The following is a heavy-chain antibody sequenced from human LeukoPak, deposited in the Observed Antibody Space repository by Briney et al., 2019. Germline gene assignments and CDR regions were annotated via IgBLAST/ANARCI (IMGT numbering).Heavy chain of an antibody. CDR2: ISAYNGNT. CDR3: ARAKRDGYSYGYRFDY. V-gene: IGHV1-18*01. D-gene: IGHD5-18*01. J-gene: IGHJ4*02. Sequence: ASVKVSCKASGYTFTSYGISWVRQAPGQGLEWMGWISAYNGNTNYAQKLQGRVTMTTDTSTGTAYMELRSLRSDDTAVYYCARAKRDGYSYGYRFDYWGQGTLVTVSS. CDR1: GYTFTSYG.